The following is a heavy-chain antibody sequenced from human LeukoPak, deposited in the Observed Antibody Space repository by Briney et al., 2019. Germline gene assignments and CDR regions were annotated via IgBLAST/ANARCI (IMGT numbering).Heavy chain of an antibody. D-gene: IGHD2-21*02. Sequence: ASVKVSCKASGYTFTSYDMHWVRQAPGKGLEWMGIINPSGDSTSYAQKFQGRVTMTRDRSTSTVYMELSSLRSEDTAVYYCASVLYCGADCYSGRYFFDYWGQGTPVTVSS. J-gene: IGHJ4*02. CDR3: ASVLYCGADCYSGRYFFDY. CDR2: INPSGDST. CDR1: GYTFTSYD. V-gene: IGHV1-46*01.